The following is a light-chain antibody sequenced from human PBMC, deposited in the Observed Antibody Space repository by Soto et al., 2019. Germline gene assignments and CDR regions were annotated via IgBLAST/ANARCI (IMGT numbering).Light chain of an antibody. CDR3: QQSYSTPYT. CDR2: GAS. Sequence: DIQMTQSPPSLSASVGDRVTITCRTSQSISTYLNWYQQKPGKAPKVLIYGASSLQSGVPSRFSGSGSGTDFTLTISSLQPEDFASYYCQQSYSTPYTFGQGTKLEIK. J-gene: IGKJ2*01. V-gene: IGKV1-39*01. CDR1: QSISTY.